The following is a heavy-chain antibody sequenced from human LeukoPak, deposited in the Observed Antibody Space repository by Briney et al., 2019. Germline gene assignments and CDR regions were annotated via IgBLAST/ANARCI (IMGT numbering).Heavy chain of an antibody. J-gene: IGHJ4*02. CDR1: GGSISSYY. D-gene: IGHD3-16*01. CDR2: IYYSGST. V-gene: IGHV4-59*01. CDR3: ARGGGGGRSPASY. Sequence: PSETLSLTCTVPGGSISSYYWSWIRHPPGKGLEWIGYIYYSGSTNYNPSLKSRVTISVDTSKNQFSLKLSSVIAADTAVYYCARGGGGGRSPASYWGQGTLVTVSS.